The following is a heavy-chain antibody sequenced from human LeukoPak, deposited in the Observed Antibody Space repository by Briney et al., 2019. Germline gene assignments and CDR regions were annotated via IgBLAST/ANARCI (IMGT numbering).Heavy chain of an antibody. CDR2: ISGSGGST. CDR1: GFTFSSYA. D-gene: IGHD6-6*01. V-gene: IGHV3-23*01. Sequence: GGSLRLSCAASGFTFSSYAMSWVRQAPGKGLECFLAISGSGGSTYYADSVKGRFTISRDNSKNTLYLQMNSLRAEDTAVYYCAKDLGSSQYYYYGMDVWGQGTTVTVSS. J-gene: IGHJ6*02. CDR3: AKDLGSSQYYYYGMDV.